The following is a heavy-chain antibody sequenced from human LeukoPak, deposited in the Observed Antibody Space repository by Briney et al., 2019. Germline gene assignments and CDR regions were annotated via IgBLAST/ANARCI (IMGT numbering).Heavy chain of an antibody. D-gene: IGHD2-15*01. CDR2: IKSKTDGGTT. J-gene: IGHJ4*02. V-gene: IGHV3-15*01. CDR1: GFTFSKAW. Sequence: PGGSLRLSCAASGFTFSKAWMNWVRQAPGKGLEWVGHIKSKTDGGTTDYAAPVKGRFTISRDDSKNTLYLQMNSLKTEDTAVYYCTRGNRCSGGSCYGRATAHYYFDYWGQGTLVTVSS. CDR3: TRGNRCSGGSCYGRATAHYYFDY.